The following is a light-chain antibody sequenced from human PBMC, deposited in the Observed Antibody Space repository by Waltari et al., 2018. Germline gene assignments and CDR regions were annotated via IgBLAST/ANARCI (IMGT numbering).Light chain of an antibody. CDR2: DVN. V-gene: IGLV2-14*03. CDR3: SSYTTGRTYV. J-gene: IGLJ1*01. CDR1: DTDIGRHNF. Sequence: QSALTQPASVSGSPGQSIAISCTGTDTDIGRHNFVSWYRQLPGEVPKLIIYDVNSRLSGISSRFSGSKFGNTASLTISGLQTEDEAVYYCSSYTTGRTYVFGTGTKVTVL.